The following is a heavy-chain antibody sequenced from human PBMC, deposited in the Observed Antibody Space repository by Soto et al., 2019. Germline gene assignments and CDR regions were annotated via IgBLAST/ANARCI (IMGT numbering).Heavy chain of an antibody. CDR3: ATAPRQQRDPYGYYYYGMDV. V-gene: IGHV1-18*01. CDR2: ISAYNGNT. J-gene: IGHJ6*02. Sequence: ASVKVSCKASGYTFTSYGISWVRQAPGQGLEWMGWISAYNGNTNYAQKLQGRVTMTTDTSTSTAYLELRSLRSDDTAVYYCATAPRQQRDPYGYYYYGMDVWGQGTTVTVSS. CDR1: GYTFTSYG. D-gene: IGHD6-13*01.